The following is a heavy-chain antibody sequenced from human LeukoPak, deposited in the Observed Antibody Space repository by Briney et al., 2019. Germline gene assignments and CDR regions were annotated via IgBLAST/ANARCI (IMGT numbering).Heavy chain of an antibody. CDR1: GYTFTSYD. Sequence: GASVKVSCKASGYTFTSYDINWVRQATGQGLEWMGWMNPNSGNTGYALKFQGRVTMTRNTSIRTAYMELSSLRSEDTAVYYCARGPSSYFDYWGQGTLVTVSS. V-gene: IGHV1-8*01. CDR3: ARGPSSYFDY. J-gene: IGHJ4*02. D-gene: IGHD6-6*01. CDR2: MNPNSGNT.